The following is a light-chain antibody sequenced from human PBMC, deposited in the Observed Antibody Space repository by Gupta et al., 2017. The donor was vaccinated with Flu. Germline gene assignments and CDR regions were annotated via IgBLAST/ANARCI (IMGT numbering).Light chain of an antibody. V-gene: IGLV1-44*01. CDR2: GSN. CDR1: SSNIGSND. Sequence: QSVLPQPPFASGPPGQRVTISCSGSSSNIGSNDVNWYQQLPGTAPKLLIFGSNQRHAVVPDRFSGSKSGTSASLSISGLQAEDEADYYCAAWDGSRNGVVFGGGTKLTV. J-gene: IGLJ2*01. CDR3: AAWDGSRNGVV.